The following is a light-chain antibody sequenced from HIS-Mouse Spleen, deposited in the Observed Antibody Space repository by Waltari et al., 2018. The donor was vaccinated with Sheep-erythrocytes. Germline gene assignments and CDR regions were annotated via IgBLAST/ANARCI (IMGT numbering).Light chain of an antibody. CDR3: QQSYSTPQFT. J-gene: IGKJ3*01. V-gene: IGKV1-39*01. Sequence: DIQMTQSPSSLSASVGYRVTITYRARQSISSYLNWCQQKPGKAPKLLIYAASSLQSGVPLRFSGSQSEKDFTLTISRLQPENFATYYCQQSYSTPQFTFSPGTKVNIK. CDR1: QSISSY. CDR2: AAS.